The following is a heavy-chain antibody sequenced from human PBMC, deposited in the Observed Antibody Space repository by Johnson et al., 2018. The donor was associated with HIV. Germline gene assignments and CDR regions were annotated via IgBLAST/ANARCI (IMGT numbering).Heavy chain of an antibody. Sequence: VQLVESGGGVVQPGGSLRLSCAASGFTFTNYGMHWVRQAPGKGLEWVAFMSFDGSKKYYADSVKGRFTISRDIAISMIYMQLNSLGADDTAIYFCAKVRSSSSYGAFDIWGQGTMVTVSS. D-gene: IGHD6-6*01. J-gene: IGHJ3*02. V-gene: IGHV3-30*19. CDR2: MSFDGSKK. CDR1: GFTFTNYG. CDR3: AKVRSSSSYGAFDI.